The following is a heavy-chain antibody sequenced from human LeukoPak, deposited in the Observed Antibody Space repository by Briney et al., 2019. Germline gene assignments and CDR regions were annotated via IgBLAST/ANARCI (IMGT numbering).Heavy chain of an antibody. V-gene: IGHV4-34*01. CDR1: GGSVSGYY. D-gene: IGHD1-14*01. J-gene: IGHJ4*02. CDR3: AKVLTGVFFDY. Sequence: PSETLSLTCAVYGGSVSGYYWSWFRQPPGKGLVWIGEINHSGSTNYNPSLKSRVTISVDTSKNQFSLKLSSVTAADTAVYYCAKVLTGVFFDYWGQGTLVTVSS. CDR2: INHSGST.